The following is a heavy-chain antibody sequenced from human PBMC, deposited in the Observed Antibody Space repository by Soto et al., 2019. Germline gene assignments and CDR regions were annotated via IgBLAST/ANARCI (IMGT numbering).Heavy chain of an antibody. CDR1: SGSISVTNVL. J-gene: IGHJ4*02. CDR2: IDYSGTA. D-gene: IGHD1-20*01. V-gene: IGHV4-39*01. CDR3: ARITGRHLDY. Sequence: SETLSLTCTVSSGSISVTNVLWGWVRQPPGKGLEWIGNIDYSGTAYFSPSLATRVTFHVDTSKNQFSLTLYSVTAADTAVYYCARITGRHLDYWGQGILVTVS.